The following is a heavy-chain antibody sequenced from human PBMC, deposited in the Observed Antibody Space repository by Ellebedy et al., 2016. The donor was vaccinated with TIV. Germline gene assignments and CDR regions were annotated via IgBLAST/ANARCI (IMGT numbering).Heavy chain of an antibody. CDR2: ISRDGSSK. D-gene: IGHD2-2*01. V-gene: IGHV3-30-3*01. Sequence: PGGSLRLSCAASGFTFTNYPMHWVRQAPGKGLEWVTSISRDGSSKYYADSVKGRLSISRDNSKNTLYLQINSLRTEDTDVYYCAREGSFTSLDYWGQGTVVTVSS. CDR1: GFTFTNYP. J-gene: IGHJ4*02. CDR3: AREGSFTSLDY.